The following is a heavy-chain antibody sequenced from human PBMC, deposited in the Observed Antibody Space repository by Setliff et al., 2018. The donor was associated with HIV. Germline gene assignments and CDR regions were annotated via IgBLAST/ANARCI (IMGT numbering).Heavy chain of an antibody. V-gene: IGHV4-39*07. J-gene: IGHJ3*02. CDR2: IYPSGST. Sequence: SETLSLTCTVSGGSSSSRSYYWGWIRQPPGKGLEWIGSIYPSGSTYYNPSLKSRVTISVDTSKKQFSLRLSSVTAADTAVYYCARDLHANYHVVDIWGPGTMVTVSS. CDR3: ARDLHANYHVVDI. CDR1: GGSSSSRSYY. D-gene: IGHD2-15*01.